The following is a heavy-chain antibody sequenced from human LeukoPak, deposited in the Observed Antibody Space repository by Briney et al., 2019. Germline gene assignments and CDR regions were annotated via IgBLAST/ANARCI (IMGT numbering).Heavy chain of an antibody. CDR1: GFTFSSYG. CDR3: AKAKGWFGALYYYYMDV. Sequence: PGRSLRLSCAASGFTFSSYGMHWVRQAPGKGLEWVAVISYDGSNKYYADSVKGRFTISRDNSKNTLYLQMNSLRAEDTAVYYCAKAKGWFGALYYYYMDVWGKGTTVTISS. D-gene: IGHD3-10*01. J-gene: IGHJ6*03. CDR2: ISYDGSNK. V-gene: IGHV3-30*18.